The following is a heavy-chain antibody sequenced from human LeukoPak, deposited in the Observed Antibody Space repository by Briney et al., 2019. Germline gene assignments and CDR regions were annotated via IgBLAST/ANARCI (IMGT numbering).Heavy chain of an antibody. CDR1: GGSISSSSYY. CDR2: IYYSGST. CDR3: ARWKSGAFCSSTTCYGPGFEY. Sequence: SETLSLTCTVSGGSISSSSYYWGWIRQPPGKGLEWIEGIYYSGSTYYNPSLKSRVTISVDTSKNQFSLKLSSVTAADTAVYYCARWKSGAFCSSTTCYGPGFEYWGQGTLVTVSS. D-gene: IGHD2-2*01. J-gene: IGHJ4*02. V-gene: IGHV4-39*01.